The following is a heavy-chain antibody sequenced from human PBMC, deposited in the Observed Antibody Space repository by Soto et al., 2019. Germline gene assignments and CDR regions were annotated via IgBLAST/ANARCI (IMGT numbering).Heavy chain of an antibody. Sequence: PSETLSLTCTVSGGSISSYYLSWIRQPAGKGLEWIVRIYTSGSTNYNPSLKSRVTMSVDTSKNQFSLKLSSVTAADTAVYYCEREGDSSGWSEYFQHWGQGTLVTVSS. CDR2: IYTSGST. CDR1: GGSISSYY. J-gene: IGHJ1*01. D-gene: IGHD6-19*01. CDR3: EREGDSSGWSEYFQH. V-gene: IGHV4-4*07.